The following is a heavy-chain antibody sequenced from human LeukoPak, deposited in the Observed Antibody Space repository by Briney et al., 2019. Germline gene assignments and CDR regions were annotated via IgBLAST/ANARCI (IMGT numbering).Heavy chain of an antibody. CDR2: INQDGSQK. D-gene: IGHD3-10*01. Sequence: GGSLRLSCAASGFTFSNYWMSWVRQAPGKGLEWVANINQDGSQKYYLDSVKGRFTISRDNAKNSLYLQMNSLRAEDMAVYYCARDGSGSYYSPDYWGQGTLVTVSS. CDR3: ARDGSGSYYSPDY. V-gene: IGHV3-7*01. CDR1: GFTFSNYW. J-gene: IGHJ4*02.